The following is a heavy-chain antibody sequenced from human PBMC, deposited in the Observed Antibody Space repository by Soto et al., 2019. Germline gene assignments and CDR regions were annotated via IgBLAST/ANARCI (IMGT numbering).Heavy chain of an antibody. CDR3: ARDPLGYSSSHFFDQ. Sequence: SETLSLTCAVYGGSFSGYYWSWIRQPPGKGLEWIGYIYYSGLTSYNPFLKSLVTISRATSKNQFYLKVSSVTAADTALYFCARDPLGYSSSHFFDQWGQGTLVTVSS. CDR1: GGSFSGYY. CDR2: IYYSGLT. D-gene: IGHD6-6*01. J-gene: IGHJ4*02. V-gene: IGHV4-34*01.